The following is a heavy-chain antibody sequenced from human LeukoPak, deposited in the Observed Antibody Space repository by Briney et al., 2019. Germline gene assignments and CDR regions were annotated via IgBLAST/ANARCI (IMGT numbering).Heavy chain of an antibody. D-gene: IGHD6-13*01. Sequence: ASVKVSCKASGYTFTGYYMHWVRQAPGQGLEWMGWINPNSGGTNYAQKFQGRVTMTRDTSISTAYMELSRLGSDDTAVYYCARSDSSLVIGPVTAFDPWGQGTLVTVSS. CDR3: ARSDSSLVIGPVTAFDP. CDR1: GYTFTGYY. CDR2: INPNSGGT. J-gene: IGHJ5*02. V-gene: IGHV1-2*02.